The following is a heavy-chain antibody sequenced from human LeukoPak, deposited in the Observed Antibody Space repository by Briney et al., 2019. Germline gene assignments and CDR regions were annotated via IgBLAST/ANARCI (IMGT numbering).Heavy chain of an antibody. CDR3: ARDRAGTTPR. Sequence: GGSLRLSCAASGFTFSSYEMNWVRQAPGKGLEWVSYISSSGSTIYYADSVKGRFTISRDNAKNSLYLQMNSLRAEDTAVYYCARDRAGTTPRWGQGTLVTVSS. V-gene: IGHV3-48*03. J-gene: IGHJ4*02. CDR2: ISSSGSTI. CDR1: GFTFSSYE. D-gene: IGHD1-7*01.